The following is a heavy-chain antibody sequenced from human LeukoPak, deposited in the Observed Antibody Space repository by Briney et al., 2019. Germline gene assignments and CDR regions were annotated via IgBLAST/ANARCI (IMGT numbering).Heavy chain of an antibody. CDR2: ISYDGSNK. D-gene: IGHD2-21*02. CDR3: ARDGDCPFDY. Sequence: PGRSLRLSCAASGFTFSSYAMHWVRQAPGKGLEWVAVISYDGSNKYYADSVKDRFTISKDNTKNTLYLQMNVLTAEDTAVYYCARDGDCPFDYGGQGTLITVSS. CDR1: GFTFSSYA. J-gene: IGHJ4*02. V-gene: IGHV3-30*01.